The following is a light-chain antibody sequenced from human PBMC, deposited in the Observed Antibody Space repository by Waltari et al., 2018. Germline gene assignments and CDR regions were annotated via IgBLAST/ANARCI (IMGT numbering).Light chain of an antibody. CDR1: SPNIGGGYH. V-gene: IGLV1-40*01. Sequence: QSVLTQPPSVSGAPGQRVTISCTGSSPNIGGGYHVQWYQQLPGTAPKLLIYNNNNRPSGVPDRFSGSKSGTSASLAITGLQAEDEADYYCQSYDISLSGSLFGGGTKLTVL. J-gene: IGLJ2*01. CDR3: QSYDISLSGSL. CDR2: NNN.